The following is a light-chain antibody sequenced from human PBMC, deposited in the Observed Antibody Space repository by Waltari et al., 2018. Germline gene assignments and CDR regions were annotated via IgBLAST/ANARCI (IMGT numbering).Light chain of an antibody. J-gene: IGKJ2*01. V-gene: IGKV2-28*01. CDR2: LGS. Sequence: DIVLTQSPLSLPVTPGEPASISCRSSQSLLHSNGYNYMAWYLRKPGQSPQVLIYLGSNRASGVPDRFSGSGSGADFTLKISRVEAEDVGVYYCMQGTHWPPGYTFGQGTKLEIK. CDR3: MQGTHWPPGYT. CDR1: QSLLHSNGYNY.